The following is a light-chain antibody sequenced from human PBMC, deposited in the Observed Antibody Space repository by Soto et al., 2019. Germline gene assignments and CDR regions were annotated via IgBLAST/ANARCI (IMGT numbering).Light chain of an antibody. V-gene: IGKV1-39*01. CDR2: AAS. CDR3: QQIYRTPWT. CDR1: QSISSN. Sequence: DIQMTQSPSSLSASVGDRVTITCRASQSISSNLNWYQQKPGKAPKLLIYAASSLQSGVPSRFSGSGSGTDFTLTSSSLQAEDCATYYCQQIYRTPWTFGQGTKVEIK. J-gene: IGKJ1*01.